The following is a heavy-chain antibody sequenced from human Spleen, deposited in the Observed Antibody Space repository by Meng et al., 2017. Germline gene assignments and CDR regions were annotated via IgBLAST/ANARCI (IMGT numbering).Heavy chain of an antibody. CDR3: ARATPSSPPDY. Sequence: QVQESGPGLVKPSETLSLPWAVYGGFFSGYDRSWIRQPPGKGLEWIGEINHSGSTNYNPSLKSRVTISVDTSKNQFSLKLSSVTAADTAVYYCARATPSSPPDYWGQGTLVTVSS. V-gene: IGHV4-34*01. CDR1: GGFFSGYD. D-gene: IGHD6-13*01. CDR2: INHSGST. J-gene: IGHJ4*02.